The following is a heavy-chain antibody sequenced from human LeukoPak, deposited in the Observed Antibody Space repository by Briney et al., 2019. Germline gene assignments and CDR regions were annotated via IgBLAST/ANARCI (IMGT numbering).Heavy chain of an antibody. CDR3: ARDREGSGWWYFDS. CDR1: GFTFDHYG. J-gene: IGHJ4*02. D-gene: IGHD6-19*01. V-gene: IGHV3-20*04. CDR2: INWNSGGT. Sequence: GGSLRLSCAASGFTFDHYGMSWVRQAPGKGLEWVGGINWNSGGTGHADSVKGRFTISRDNAKNSLYLQMNGLRAEDTAFYYCARDREGSGWWYFDSWGQGALVTVSS.